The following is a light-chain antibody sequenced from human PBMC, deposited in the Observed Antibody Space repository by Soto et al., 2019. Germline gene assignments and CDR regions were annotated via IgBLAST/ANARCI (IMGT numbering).Light chain of an antibody. CDR2: MND. CDR1: TSNILRNY. J-gene: IGLJ1*01. CDR3: ASWDDSLSGYV. Sequence: VLTQPPSASGNPGQRLTISCSGSTSNILRNYVYWYRQFPGTAPRLLISMNDQRPSGVPDRFSGSKSGTSASLAISGLRSEDEADYYCASWDDSLSGYVFGTGTKVTVL. V-gene: IGLV1-47*01.